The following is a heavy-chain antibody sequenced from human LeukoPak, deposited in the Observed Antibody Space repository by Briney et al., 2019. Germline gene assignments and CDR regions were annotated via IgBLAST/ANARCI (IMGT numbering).Heavy chain of an antibody. D-gene: IGHD2-2*01. CDR2: IYYSGST. Sequence: SETLSLTCTVSGGPISSYYWSWIRQPPGKGLEWIGYIYYSGSTNYNPSLKSRVTISVDTSKNQFSLKLSSVTAADTAVYYCARLPAAMPKRNWFDPWGQGTLVTVSS. CDR3: ARLPAAMPKRNWFDP. CDR1: GGPISSYY. V-gene: IGHV4-59*01. J-gene: IGHJ5*02.